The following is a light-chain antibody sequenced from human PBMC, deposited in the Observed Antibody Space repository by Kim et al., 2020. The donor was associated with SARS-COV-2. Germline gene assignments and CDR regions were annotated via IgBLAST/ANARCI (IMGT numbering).Light chain of an antibody. J-gene: IGLJ3*02. CDR1: KLANKY. CDR3: QTWDSSTPWV. CDR2: QDN. Sequence: SYELTQPPSVSVSTGQTASITCSGHKLANKYTSWYQQRPGQSPVLVIYQDNKRPSGIPERFSGSSSGNTATLTISGAQATDEADYYCQTWDSSTPWVFGGGTQLTVL. V-gene: IGLV3-1*01.